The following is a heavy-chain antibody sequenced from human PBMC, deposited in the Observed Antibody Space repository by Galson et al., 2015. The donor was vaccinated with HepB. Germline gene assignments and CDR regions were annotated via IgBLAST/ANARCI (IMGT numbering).Heavy chain of an antibody. D-gene: IGHD3-16*01. V-gene: IGHV3-33*01. Sequence: SLRLSCAASGFTFSSYGMYWVRQAPGKGLEWVAVIWYDGSIEYYRDSVGGRFTVSRDNSRNTLYLQRSSLRAEDTAVYYCARDLGFGLDYWGQGTLVIVSS. CDR3: ARDLGFGLDY. CDR2: IWYDGSIE. J-gene: IGHJ4*02. CDR1: GFTFSSYG.